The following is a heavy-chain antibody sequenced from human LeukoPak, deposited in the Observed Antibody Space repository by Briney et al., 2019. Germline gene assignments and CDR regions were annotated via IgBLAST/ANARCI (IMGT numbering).Heavy chain of an antibody. J-gene: IGHJ4*02. CDR3: ARDAGITGTTDLDY. CDR1: GFTFNSYW. V-gene: IGHV3-7*01. CDR2: IKQDGSDK. Sequence: GGSLRLSCAASGFTFNSYWMGWVRQAPGKGLEWVANIKQDGSDKYYVDSVTGRFTISRDNAKNSLYLQMNSLRAEDTAVYYCARDAGITGTTDLDYWGQGTLVTVSS. D-gene: IGHD1-7*01.